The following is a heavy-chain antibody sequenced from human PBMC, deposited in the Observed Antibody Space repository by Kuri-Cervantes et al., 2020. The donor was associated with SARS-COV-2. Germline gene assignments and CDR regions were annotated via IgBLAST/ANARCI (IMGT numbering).Heavy chain of an antibody. Sequence: SVKVSCKASGGTFSSYAISWVRRAPGQGLEWMGGIIPIFGTANYAQKFQGRVTITADESTSTAYMELSSLRSEDTAVYYCARDQFGGGYFDYWGQGTLVTVSS. CDR3: ARDQFGGGYFDY. D-gene: IGHD3-16*01. CDR2: IIPIFGTA. V-gene: IGHV1-69*13. CDR1: GGTFSSYA. J-gene: IGHJ4*02.